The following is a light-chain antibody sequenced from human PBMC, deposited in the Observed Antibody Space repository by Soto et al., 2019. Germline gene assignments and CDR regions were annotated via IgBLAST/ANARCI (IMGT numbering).Light chain of an antibody. Sequence: DIQITQSPSPLSASVEDRVTITFQSSQDISDVLNWYQQQPGKAPKVLIYDASKLQTGVPSRFSGRGSGKDFTFTISSLQPDDSGTYYCQQFYDLPITFGQGSGLEI. CDR2: DAS. CDR1: QDISDV. J-gene: IGKJ5*01. CDR3: QQFYDLPIT. V-gene: IGKV1-33*01.